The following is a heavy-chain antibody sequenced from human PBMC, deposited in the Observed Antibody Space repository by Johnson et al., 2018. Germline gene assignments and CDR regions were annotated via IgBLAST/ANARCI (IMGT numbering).Heavy chain of an antibody. CDR3: TRALGDDDCFAMDV. Sequence: EVQLLESGGGLVNPGRSLRLSCTASGFTLGDYGVSWVRQAPGKGLEWVGLIRSKAYTGATDYAASLKARVTISRDDSKTTANLEMNSLKTENTAVYFGTRALGDDDCFAMDVWGQGTTVTVSS. J-gene: IGHJ6*02. CDR1: GFTLGDYG. V-gene: IGHV3-49*04. D-gene: IGHD2-21*02. CDR2: IRSKAYTGAT.